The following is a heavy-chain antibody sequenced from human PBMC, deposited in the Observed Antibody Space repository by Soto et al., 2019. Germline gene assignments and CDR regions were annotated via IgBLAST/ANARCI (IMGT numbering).Heavy chain of an antibody. D-gene: IGHD1-7*01. Sequence: ASVKVSCKASGYTFTGYYMHWVRQAPGQGLEWMGWINPSSGGTNYAQKFQGRVTMTRDTSTSTAYLQWSSLKASDTAMYYCARLGTMAEPDGWGQGTLVTVSS. CDR2: INPSSGGT. J-gene: IGHJ4*02. CDR3: ARLGTMAEPDG. CDR1: GYTFTGYY. V-gene: IGHV1-2*02.